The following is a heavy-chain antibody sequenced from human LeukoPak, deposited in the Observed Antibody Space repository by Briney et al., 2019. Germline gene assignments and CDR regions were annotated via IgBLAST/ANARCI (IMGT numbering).Heavy chain of an antibody. CDR3: ARNRGSYLVPY. J-gene: IGHJ4*02. CDR1: GYTFTDYV. CDR2: ISTGSANR. Sequence: GASVKVSCKASGYTFTDYVIHWVRQAPGQRLEWMGWISTGSANRKYSQKFQGRVTFTRDTSASIVHMDLSSLRSEDTALYYCARNRGSYLVPYWGQGTLVTVSS. V-gene: IGHV1-3*04. D-gene: IGHD1-26*01.